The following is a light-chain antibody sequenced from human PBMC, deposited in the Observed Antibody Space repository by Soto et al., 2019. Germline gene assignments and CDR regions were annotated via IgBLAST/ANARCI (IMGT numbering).Light chain of an antibody. Sequence: EIVITHSLGTLSVSPGERATLSCLDSQSVRSKLASYHQKPDQAPRLLSYAALTRATAIPARYSGSGSGTEFTLTICSLQSEDFAVYYCQQSTNCLLITF. CDR3: QQSTNCLLIT. CDR1: QSVRSK. J-gene: IGKJ3*01. V-gene: IGKV3-15*01. CDR2: AAL.